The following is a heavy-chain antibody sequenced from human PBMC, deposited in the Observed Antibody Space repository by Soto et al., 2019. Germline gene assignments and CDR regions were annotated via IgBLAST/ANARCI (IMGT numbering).Heavy chain of an antibody. D-gene: IGHD3-10*01. CDR2: ISGSGGGT. Sequence: EVQLLESGGGLVQRGGSLRLSCAASGFTFSSYAMTWVRQAPGKGLEWVSAISGSGGGTFYADSVKGRFTISRDNSKNTLYVQMNSLRAEDTAVYYCAKGKAGYGSGGLDVWGQGTTVTVSS. J-gene: IGHJ6*02. V-gene: IGHV3-23*01. CDR3: AKGKAGYGSGGLDV. CDR1: GFTFSSYA.